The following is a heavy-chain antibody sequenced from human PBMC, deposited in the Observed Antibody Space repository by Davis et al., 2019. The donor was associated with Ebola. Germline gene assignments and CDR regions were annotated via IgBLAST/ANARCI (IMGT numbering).Heavy chain of an antibody. D-gene: IGHD3-3*01. CDR3: AKGVLRFSGWPYYYYAMDV. V-gene: IGHV3-23*01. Sequence: GESLKISCAASGFTFSSYAMNWVRQAPGKGLEWVSAISYTGGSTYYADSVKGRFTISRDNAKNSLYLEMNNLRAEDTALYYCAKGVLRFSGWPYYYYAMDVWGKGTTVTVSS. J-gene: IGHJ6*04. CDR1: GFTFSSYA. CDR2: ISYTGGST.